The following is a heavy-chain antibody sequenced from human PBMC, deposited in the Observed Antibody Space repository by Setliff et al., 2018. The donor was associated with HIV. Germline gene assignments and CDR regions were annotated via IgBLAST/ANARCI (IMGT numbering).Heavy chain of an antibody. CDR1: GYTFTVNF. D-gene: IGHD3-9*01. V-gene: IGHV1-2*06. CDR2: ISPNRGGT. CDR3: AREGFTGSEFDS. J-gene: IGHJ4*02. Sequence: SVKVSCKTSGYTFTVNFIHWVRQAPGQGLVWLGRISPNRGGTNFAQKFQGRVTMTRDTSISTAYMELHRLTSDDAAVYFCAREGFTGSEFDSWGQGTLVTV.